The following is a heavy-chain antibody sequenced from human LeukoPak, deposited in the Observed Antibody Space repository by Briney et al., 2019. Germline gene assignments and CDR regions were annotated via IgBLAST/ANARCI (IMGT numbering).Heavy chain of an antibody. CDR2: ISSDGTNK. V-gene: IGHV3-30*03. CDR3: RAATRYLDYYYDY. J-gene: IGHJ4*02. CDR1: GFTFSSYG. Sequence: PGRSLRLSCAASGFTFSSYGMHWVRQAPGKGLEWIAVISSDGTNKYYADSVRGRFTISRDNSKDTLYLQMSSLRIEDTAIYYCRAATRYLDYYYDYWGQGTLVTVSS. D-gene: IGHD3-22*01.